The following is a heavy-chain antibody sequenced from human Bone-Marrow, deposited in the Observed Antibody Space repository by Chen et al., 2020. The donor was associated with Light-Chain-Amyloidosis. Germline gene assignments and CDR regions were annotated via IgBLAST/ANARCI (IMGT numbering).Heavy chain of an antibody. CDR2: IYHSGST. CDR1: TGSFRNYY. D-gene: IGHD3-3*01. V-gene: IGHV4-34*01. Sequence: QEQLRQWGAGLLKPSETLSLTCAVYTGSFRNYYWTWIRQPPGKGLEWIGSIYHSGSTYYNPSLKSRVTISVDTSKNQFSLKLSSVTAADTAVYYCAMERITIFGVPPDAFDIWGQGTMVTVSS. CDR3: AMERITIFGVPPDAFDI. J-gene: IGHJ3*02.